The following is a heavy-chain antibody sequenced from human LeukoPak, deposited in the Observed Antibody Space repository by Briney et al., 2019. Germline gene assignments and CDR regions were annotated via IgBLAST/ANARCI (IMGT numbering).Heavy chain of an antibody. CDR2: IFHSGTT. CDR3: ARGGYYYLDV. V-gene: IGHV4-59*01. J-gene: IGHJ6*03. CDR1: GGSIGPYY. Sequence: PSETLSLTCTMSGGSIGPYYWSWIRQPPGKGLEWIAYIFHSGTTKYNPSLKSRVAISLDTPKSQFSLKLHSVTAADTAVYYCARGGYYYLDVWGGGTTVTVSS.